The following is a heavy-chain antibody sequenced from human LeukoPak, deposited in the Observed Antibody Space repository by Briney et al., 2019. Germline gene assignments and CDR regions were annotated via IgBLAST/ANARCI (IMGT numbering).Heavy chain of an antibody. V-gene: IGHV3-7*01. Sequence: PGGSPRLSCETSGFTFSNYWMGWVRQAPGKGLEWVANIKQDGSEKYYVDSVKGRFTISRDNAKNSLYLQMNSLRAEDTAVYYCARDLGYSSGWWPLDYWGQGTLVTVSS. CDR2: IKQDGSEK. CDR3: ARDLGYSSGWWPLDY. J-gene: IGHJ4*02. CDR1: GFTFSNYW. D-gene: IGHD6-19*01.